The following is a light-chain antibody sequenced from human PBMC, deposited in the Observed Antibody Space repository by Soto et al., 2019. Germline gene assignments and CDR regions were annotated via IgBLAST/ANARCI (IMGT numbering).Light chain of an antibody. CDR1: QDIRND. J-gene: IGKJ1*01. V-gene: IGKV1-6*01. CDR3: LQDYISPWT. Sequence: AIQMTQSPSSLSASVGDRVTITCRASQDIRNDLGWYQQKPGKAPKFLIYAASSLQSGVPSRFSGSGSGTDFTLTISSLQPEDFAAYYCLQDYISPWTFGQGTKVEIK. CDR2: AAS.